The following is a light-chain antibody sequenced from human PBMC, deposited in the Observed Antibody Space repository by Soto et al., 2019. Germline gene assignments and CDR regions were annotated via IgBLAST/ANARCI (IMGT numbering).Light chain of an antibody. CDR2: EAS. J-gene: IGLJ1*01. Sequence: SALTQPPSVSGSPGQSVTISCTGTSTDFVSYNRVSWYQQPPGTAPKLIIYEASNRPSGVPDRFSGSKSGNTASLTISGLQSEDEADYYCCSFAGNYIYVFGTGTKVTVL. CDR3: CSFAGNYIYV. V-gene: IGLV2-18*02. CDR1: STDFVSYNR.